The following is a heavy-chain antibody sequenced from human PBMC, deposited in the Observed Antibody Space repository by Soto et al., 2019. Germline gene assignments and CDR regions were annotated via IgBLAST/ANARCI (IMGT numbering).Heavy chain of an antibody. Sequence: SETLSLTCSVSGASISSYYWTWIRQPPGGGLEWIGYMHHTQGTNDNPSLRGRVHMSIDTSMNQFSLRLTTVTAADTAGYYCARVPFVGYFDWLDPWRQGTLETVSS. CDR2: MHHTQGT. D-gene: IGHD3-9*01. CDR1: GASISSYY. V-gene: IGHV4-59*01. CDR3: ARVPFVGYFDWLDP. J-gene: IGHJ5*01.